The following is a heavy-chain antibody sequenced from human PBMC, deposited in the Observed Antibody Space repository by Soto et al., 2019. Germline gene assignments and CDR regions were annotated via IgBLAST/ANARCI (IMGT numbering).Heavy chain of an antibody. V-gene: IGHV3-30-3*01. CDR2: ISYDGSNK. CDR1: GFSFSSRA. D-gene: IGHD5-12*01. J-gene: IGHJ4*02. Sequence: QVQVVESGGGVVQPGRSLRLSCAASGFSFSSRAMHWVRQAPGKGLEWVAIISYDGSNKYYTDSVKGRFTISRDNSRNTVYLQMNSLRPEDTAMYYCVSDEYSMHSSSGPILDCGGQGTVVTVCS. CDR3: VSDEYSMHSSSGPILDC.